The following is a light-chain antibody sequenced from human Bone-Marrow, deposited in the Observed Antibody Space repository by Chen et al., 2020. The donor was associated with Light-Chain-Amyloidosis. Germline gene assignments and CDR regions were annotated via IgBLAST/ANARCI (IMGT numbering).Light chain of an antibody. Sequence: EIVLTQSPGTLSLSPGEGANLSCRASQTISSNYLTWYQQNFGQAPRLLIYGSSSRATGIPDRFTGSGSGTDFTLTINRLEPEDFAMYYWQQYGTSPLTFGGGTKVEIK. V-gene: IGKV3-20*01. CDR2: GSS. CDR3: QQYGTSPLT. CDR1: QTISSNY. J-gene: IGKJ4*01.